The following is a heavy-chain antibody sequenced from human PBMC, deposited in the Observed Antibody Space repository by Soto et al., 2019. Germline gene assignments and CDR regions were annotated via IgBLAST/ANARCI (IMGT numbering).Heavy chain of an antibody. CDR2: IVPMLGTP. V-gene: IGHV1-69*01. Sequence: QVQLVQSGAEVKEPGSSLRVSCKASGGSFNNFIMNWVRQTPGQGLEWMGGIVPMLGTPTYAEKFKGRVRISAAGSTSTTYMEVTSLRSEDTATYYCARNGTYSSSLNHYSGMDVCGQGTTVTVSS. D-gene: IGHD1-26*01. J-gene: IGHJ6*02. CDR1: GGSFNNFI. CDR3: ARNGTYSSSLNHYSGMDV.